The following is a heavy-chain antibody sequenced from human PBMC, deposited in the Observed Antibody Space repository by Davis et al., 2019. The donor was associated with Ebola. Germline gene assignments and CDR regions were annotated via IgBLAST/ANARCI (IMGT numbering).Heavy chain of an antibody. J-gene: IGHJ6*03. CDR2: IFPGDSDT. D-gene: IGHD6-13*01. Sequence: GESLKISCKGSGYTFTNYWIGWVRQMPGKGLEWMGIIFPGDSDTRYSPSFQGQVTISADKSISTAYLQWSSLTASDSAMYYCARRAAVGTNYYYYYMDVWGKGTTVTVSS. V-gene: IGHV5-51*01. CDR3: ARRAAVGTNYYYYYMDV. CDR1: GYTFTNYW.